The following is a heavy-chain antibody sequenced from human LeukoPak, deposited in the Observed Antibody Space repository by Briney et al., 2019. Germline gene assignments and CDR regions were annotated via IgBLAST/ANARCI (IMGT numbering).Heavy chain of an antibody. CDR3: ARGPDYYDSSGYSYYFDY. CDR2: ISYDGSNK. CDR1: GFTFSSYA. D-gene: IGHD3-22*01. J-gene: IGHJ4*02. Sequence: QAGRSLRLSCAASGFTFSSYAMHWVRQAPGKGLEWVAVISYDGSNKYYADSVKGRFTISRDNSKNTLYLQMNSLRAEDTAVYYCARGPDYYDSSGYSYYFDYWGQGTLVTVSS. V-gene: IGHV3-30-3*01.